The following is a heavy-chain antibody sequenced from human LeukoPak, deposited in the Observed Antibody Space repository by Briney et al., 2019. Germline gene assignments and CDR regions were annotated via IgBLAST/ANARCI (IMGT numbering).Heavy chain of an antibody. CDR2: VMPIFGTA. CDR3: ARPVTMIGLYYYYGMDV. D-gene: IGHD3-22*01. Sequence: ASVTVSCKPSGGTFSNYAISWVRQAPGQRLEWMGGVMPIFGTANYAQKFQGRVTITADESTSTAYMELSSLRSEDTAVYYCARPVTMIGLYYYYGMDVWGQGTTVTVSS. CDR1: GGTFSNYA. J-gene: IGHJ6*02. V-gene: IGHV1-69*13.